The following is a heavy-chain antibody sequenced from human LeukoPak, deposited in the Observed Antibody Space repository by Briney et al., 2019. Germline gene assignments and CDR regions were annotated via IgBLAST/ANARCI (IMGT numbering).Heavy chain of an antibody. Sequence: ASETLSLTCTVSGGSISSYHWSWIRQSPGKGLEWIGYIYYSGRTNYNPSLKSRVTISVDTSKNQFSLKLTSVTAADTAVYYCARSYGGDDWYFDLWGRGTLVTVSS. CDR2: IYYSGRT. D-gene: IGHD4-23*01. V-gene: IGHV4-59*08. J-gene: IGHJ2*01. CDR1: GGSISSYH. CDR3: ARSYGGDDWYFDL.